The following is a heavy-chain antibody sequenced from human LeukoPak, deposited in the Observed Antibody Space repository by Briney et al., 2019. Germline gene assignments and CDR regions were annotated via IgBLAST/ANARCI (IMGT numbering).Heavy chain of an antibody. CDR2: TYYRSKWYN. V-gene: IGHV6-1*01. CDR3: ASQSGYDNYYYYGMDV. D-gene: IGHD5-12*01. CDR1: GDSVSSNSAA. J-gene: IGHJ6*04. Sequence: SQTLSLTCAISGDSVSSNSAAWNWIRQSPSRGLEWLGRTYYRSKWYNDYAVSVKSRITINPDTSKNQFSLQLNSVTPGDTAVYYCASQSGYDNYYYYGMDVWGKGTTVTVSS.